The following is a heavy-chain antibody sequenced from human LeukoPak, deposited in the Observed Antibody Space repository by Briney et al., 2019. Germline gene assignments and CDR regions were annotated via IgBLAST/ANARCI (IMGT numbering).Heavy chain of an antibody. CDR1: GYSITSGYY. V-gene: IGHV4-38-2*01. CDR2: IYHSGST. J-gene: IGHJ4*02. CDR3: ARRYSNYFFDY. D-gene: IGHD4-11*01. Sequence: SETLSLTCAVSGYSITSGYYWAWIQQPPGKGLEWIGNIYHSGSTYYNASLKSRVTISVDTSKNQFSLKLSSVTAADTAVYYCARRYSNYFFDYWGQGTLVTVSS.